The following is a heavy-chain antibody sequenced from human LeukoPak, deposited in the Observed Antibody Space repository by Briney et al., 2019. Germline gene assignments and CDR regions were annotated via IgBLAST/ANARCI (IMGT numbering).Heavy chain of an antibody. Sequence: SETLSLTCTVSGGSISSYYWSWIRQPPGKGLEWIGYIYYSGSTNYNPSLKSRVTISVDTSKNQFSLKLSSVTAADTAVYYCARRAVVVPAAIPDEGWFDPWGQGTLVTVSS. V-gene: IGHV4-59*08. CDR1: GGSISSYY. CDR2: IYYSGST. D-gene: IGHD2-2*02. CDR3: ARRAVVVPAAIPDEGWFDP. J-gene: IGHJ5*02.